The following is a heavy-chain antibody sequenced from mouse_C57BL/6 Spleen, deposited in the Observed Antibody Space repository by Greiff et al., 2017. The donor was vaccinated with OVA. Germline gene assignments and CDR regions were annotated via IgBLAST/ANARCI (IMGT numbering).Heavy chain of an antibody. V-gene: IGHV1-54*01. D-gene: IGHD6-2*01. J-gene: IGHJ4*01. CDR1: GYAFTNYL. CDR2: INPGSGGT. Sequence: VQLVESGAELVRPGTSVKVSCKASGYAFTNYLIEWVKQRPGQGLEWIGVINPGSGGTNYNEKFKGKATLTADKSSSTAYMQLSSLTSEDSAVYFCARPSLGAMDYWGQGTSVTVSS. CDR3: ARPSLGAMDY.